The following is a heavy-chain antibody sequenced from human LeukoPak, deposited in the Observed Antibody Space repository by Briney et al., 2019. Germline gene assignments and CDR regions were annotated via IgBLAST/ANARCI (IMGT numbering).Heavy chain of an antibody. V-gene: IGHV4-39*01. CDR2: IYYSRST. J-gene: IGHJ4*02. CDR1: GGSVSSGSYY. D-gene: IGHD3-10*01. CDR3: ARHYGP. Sequence: SETLSLTCTVSGGSVSSGSYYWSWIRQPPRKGLEWIGSIYYSRSTYYTPSLKCRVTISVHTSKIQFSLKLNAVTATDTAVYYCARHYGPWGQGTLVTVSS.